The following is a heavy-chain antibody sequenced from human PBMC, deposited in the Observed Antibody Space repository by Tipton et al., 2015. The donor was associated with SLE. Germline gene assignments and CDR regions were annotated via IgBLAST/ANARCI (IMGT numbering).Heavy chain of an antibody. CDR3: SRSLDY. V-gene: IGHV3-7*01. J-gene: IGHJ4*02. CDR2: IKHDGSEK. Sequence: SLRLSCAASGFTFSSYWMSWVRQAPGKGLEWVANIKHDGSEKYYVDSVKGRFTVSRDNARNLLYLEMRSLTVEDTAVYYCSRSLDYWGQGILVTVSS. CDR1: GFTFSSYW.